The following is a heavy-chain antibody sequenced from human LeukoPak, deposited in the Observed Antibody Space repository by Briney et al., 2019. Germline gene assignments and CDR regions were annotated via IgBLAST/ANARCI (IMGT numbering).Heavy chain of an antibody. CDR1: GFTFSSYG. D-gene: IGHD2-2*01. CDR3: ARELGYCSSTSCSTFDY. CDR2: MWYHGSNK. J-gene: IGHJ4*02. V-gene: IGHV3-33*01. Sequence: GGSLRLSCAASGFTFSSYGMHWVRQAPGKGLEWVAVMWYHGSNKYYADSVKGRFTISRDNSKNTLYLQMNSLRAEDTAVYYCARELGYCSSTSCSTFDYWGQGTLVTVSS.